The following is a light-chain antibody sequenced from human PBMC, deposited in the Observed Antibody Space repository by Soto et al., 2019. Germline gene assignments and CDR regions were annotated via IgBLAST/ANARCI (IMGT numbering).Light chain of an antibody. CDR2: DAS. V-gene: IGKV1-33*01. CDR1: QSVGTW. CDR3: QQYDNLPT. Sequence: DIQMTQSPSTLSASVGGRVTITCRASQSVGTWVAWYQQKPGKAPKLLIYDASNLETGVPSRFSGSGSGTDFTFTISSLQPEDIATYYCQQYDNLPTFGGGTKVDIK. J-gene: IGKJ4*01.